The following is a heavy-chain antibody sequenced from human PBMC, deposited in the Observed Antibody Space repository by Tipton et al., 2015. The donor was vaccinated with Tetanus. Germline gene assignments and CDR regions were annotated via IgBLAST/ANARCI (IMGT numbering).Heavy chain of an antibody. Sequence: TLSLTCTVSGGSISSSSYYWGWIRQPPGKGLEWIGSIYHSGSTYYNPSLKSRVTIAVDTSKNQFSLKLSSVTAADTAVYYCASTLGSAAASWYCDLWVRGALVSVSS. CDR1: GGSISSSSYY. CDR2: IYHSGST. CDR3: ASTLGSAAASWYCDL. J-gene: IGHJ2*01. D-gene: IGHD2-2*01. V-gene: IGHV4-39*01.